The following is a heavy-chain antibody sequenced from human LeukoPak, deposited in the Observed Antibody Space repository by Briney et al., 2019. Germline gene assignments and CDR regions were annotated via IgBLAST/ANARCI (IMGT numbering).Heavy chain of an antibody. V-gene: IGHV3-7*01. CDR1: GFTFSSYW. D-gene: IGHD6-19*01. CDR3: ARVEEGRASQWPVLGYYYYGMDV. Sequence: GGSLRLSCAASGFTFSSYWMSWVRQAPGKGLEWVANIKQDGSEKYYVDSVKGRFTISRDNAKNSLYLQMNSLRAEDTAVYYCARVEEGRASQWPVLGYYYYGMDVWGQGTTVTVSS. CDR2: IKQDGSEK. J-gene: IGHJ6*02.